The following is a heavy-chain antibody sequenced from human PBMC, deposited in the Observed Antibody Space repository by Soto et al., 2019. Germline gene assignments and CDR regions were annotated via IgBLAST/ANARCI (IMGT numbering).Heavy chain of an antibody. V-gene: IGHV3-33*01. CDR2: IWYDGSKK. D-gene: IGHD6-13*01. CDR1: GFSFSIYG. CDR3: ASVMGLQVSGSGWFSY. J-gene: IGHJ4*02. Sequence: QVQLVESGGGVVQPGRSLRLSCAASGFSFSIYGMHWVRQAPGKGLEWVAGIWYDGSKKFYADSVEGRFTISRDNSKSTLYLQMNTLRAEDTAEYYCASVMGLQVSGSGWFSYWGKGTRVTVSS.